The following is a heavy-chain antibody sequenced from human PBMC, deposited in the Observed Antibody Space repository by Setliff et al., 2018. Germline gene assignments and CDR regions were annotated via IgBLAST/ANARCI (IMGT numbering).Heavy chain of an antibody. V-gene: IGHV3-73*01. J-gene: IGHJ3*02. CDR2: IRGRTDNYAT. Sequence: GGSLRLSCAASGFTLSDSAMHWVRQAPVKGLEWIGRIRGRTDNYATAYAASVRGRFTISRDDSKNTAYLQMNSLKTEDTAVYYCTFARDGYDVFDIWGQGTMVTVSS. CDR1: GFTLSDSA. CDR3: TFARDGYDVFDI. D-gene: IGHD5-18*01.